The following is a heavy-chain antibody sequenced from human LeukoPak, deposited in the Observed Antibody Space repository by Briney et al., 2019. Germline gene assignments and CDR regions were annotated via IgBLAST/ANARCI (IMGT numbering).Heavy chain of an antibody. CDR1: GFTFSSYA. D-gene: IGHD2-8*01. V-gene: IGHV3-23*01. CDR2: ISGSGGST. J-gene: IGHJ6*02. Sequence: GGSLRLSCAASGFTFSSYAMSWVRQAPGKGLEWVSAISGSGGSTYYADSVKGRFTISRDNSKNTLYLQMNSLRAEDTAVYNCARERFCTNGVCPHYYYYGMDVWGQGTTVTVSS. CDR3: ARERFCTNGVCPHYYYYGMDV.